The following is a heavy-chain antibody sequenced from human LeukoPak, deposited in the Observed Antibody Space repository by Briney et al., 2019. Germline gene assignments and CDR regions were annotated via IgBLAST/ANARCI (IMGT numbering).Heavy chain of an antibody. V-gene: IGHV1-46*01. CDR2: IHPSGGST. CDR1: GYTFTSYY. J-gene: IGHJ3*02. CDR3: AILSIVATIATGDAFDI. D-gene: IGHD5-12*01. Sequence: ASVKVSCKASGYTFTSYYMHWVRQAPGQGLEWMGIIHPSGGSTSYAQKFQGRVTMTRDTSTSTVYMELSSLRSEDTAVYYCAILSIVATIATGDAFDIWGQGTMVTVSS.